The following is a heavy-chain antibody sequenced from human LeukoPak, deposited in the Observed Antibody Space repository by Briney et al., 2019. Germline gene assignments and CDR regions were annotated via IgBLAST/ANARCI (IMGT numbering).Heavy chain of an antibody. CDR2: IYTSGST. V-gene: IGHV4-39*07. J-gene: IGHJ6*03. CDR1: GGSISSSSYY. Sequence: SETLSLTCTVSGGSISSSSYYWGWIRQPPGKGLEWIGSIYTSGSTNYNPSLKSRVTMSVDTSKNQFSLKLSSVTAADTAVYYCARGRLDMVVVPAATSYYYYYMDVWGKGTTVTVSS. D-gene: IGHD2-2*01. CDR3: ARGRLDMVVVPAATSYYYYYMDV.